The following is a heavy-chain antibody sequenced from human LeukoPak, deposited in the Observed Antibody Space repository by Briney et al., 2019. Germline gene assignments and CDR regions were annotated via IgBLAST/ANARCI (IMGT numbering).Heavy chain of an antibody. CDR3: AREEAYGGNTPNAFDI. Sequence: SETLSLTCTVSGDSISGSRYYWAWIRQPPGKGLEWIGNIYYSGSTYYSPSLKSRVTISLDTSKNQFSLKLSSVTAADTAVYYCAREEAYGGNTPNAFDIWGQGTMVTVSS. V-gene: IGHV4-39*07. CDR2: IYYSGST. CDR1: GDSISGSRYY. D-gene: IGHD4-23*01. J-gene: IGHJ3*02.